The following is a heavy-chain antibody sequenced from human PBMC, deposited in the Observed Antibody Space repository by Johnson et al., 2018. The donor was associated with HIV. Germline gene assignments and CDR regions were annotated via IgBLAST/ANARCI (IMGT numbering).Heavy chain of an antibody. CDR2: ISYDGSNK. J-gene: IGHJ3*02. V-gene: IGHV3-30*03. D-gene: IGHD1-26*01. CDR1: GFTFSSYG. CDR3: ASAWGELDDAFDI. Sequence: QVQLVESGGGLVQPGRSLRLSCAASGFTFSSYGMHWVRQAPGKGLEWVAVISYDGSNKYYADSVKGRFTISRDNSKNTLYLQMNSLRAEDTAVYYCASAWGELDDAFDIWGQGTMVTVSS.